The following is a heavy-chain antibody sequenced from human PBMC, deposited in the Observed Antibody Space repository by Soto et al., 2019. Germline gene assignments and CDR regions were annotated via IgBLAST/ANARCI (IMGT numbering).Heavy chain of an antibody. V-gene: IGHV1-69*12. D-gene: IGHD2-21*02. J-gene: IGHJ3*02. CDR2: IIPIFGTA. CDR1: GGTFSSYA. CDR3: ARPSLAYCGGDCYRGSFDI. Sequence: QVQLVQSGAEVKKPGSSVKVSCKASGGTFSSYAISWVRQAPGQGLEWMGGIIPIFGTANYAQKFQGRVTITADESTSPAYMELSRLRSEDTAVYYCARPSLAYCGGDCYRGSFDIWGQGTMVTVSS.